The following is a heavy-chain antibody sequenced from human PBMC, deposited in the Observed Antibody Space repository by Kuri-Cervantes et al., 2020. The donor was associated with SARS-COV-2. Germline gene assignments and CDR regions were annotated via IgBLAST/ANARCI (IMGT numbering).Heavy chain of an antibody. CDR2: VRGKANNYAT. CDR3: TTLIDY. V-gene: IGHV3-73*01. J-gene: IGHJ4*02. CDR1: GFTFSGSA. Sequence: GGSLRLSCAASGFTFSGSAMHWVRQASGKGLEWVGRVRGKANNYATAYAASVKGRFTISRDDSKNTAYLQMNSLKTEDTAVYYCTTLIDYWGQGALVTVSS.